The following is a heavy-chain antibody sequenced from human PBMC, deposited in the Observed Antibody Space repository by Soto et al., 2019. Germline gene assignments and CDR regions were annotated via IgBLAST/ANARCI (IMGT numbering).Heavy chain of an antibody. CDR3: TIVRVADSALDH. CDR2: IYSAGST. D-gene: IGHD3-10*02. CDR1: GLTVSSSY. V-gene: IGHV3-66*02. J-gene: IGHJ4*02. Sequence: PGGSLRLSCAASGLTVSSSYMSWVRQAPGKGLQWVSVIYSAGSTFYADSVKGRFTISRDNSKNTLFLHMSNLRAEDTAMYYCTIVRVADSALDHWGQGTLVTVSS.